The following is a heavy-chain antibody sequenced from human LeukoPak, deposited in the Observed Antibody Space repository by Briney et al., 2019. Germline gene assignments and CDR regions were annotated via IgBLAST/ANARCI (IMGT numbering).Heavy chain of an antibody. J-gene: IGHJ4*02. CDR2: ISTDGSKT. V-gene: IGHV3-74*01. Sequence: GGSLRLSCAASGFIFSSYWMHWVRQAPGKGPVWLSRISTDGSKTSYADSVKGRFTISRDNAKNTLYLQMNSLRTEDTAVYYCARDVKAVVVPAALNYWGQGTLVTVSS. CDR3: ARDVKAVVVPAALNY. CDR1: GFIFSSYW. D-gene: IGHD2-2*01.